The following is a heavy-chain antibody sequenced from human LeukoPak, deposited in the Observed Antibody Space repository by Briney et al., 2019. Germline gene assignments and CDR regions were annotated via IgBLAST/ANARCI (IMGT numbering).Heavy chain of an antibody. D-gene: IGHD6-19*01. CDR3: ARAADMAVPGVYFDY. Sequence: SVKVSCKASGGTFSSYAISWVRQAPGQGLEWMGGIIQQTTHRSSRAESTSTAYMELSSLRSEETAVYYCARAADMAVPGVYFDYWGEGTLVTVSS. V-gene: IGHV1-69*01. J-gene: IGHJ4*02. CDR1: GGTFSSYA. CDR2: IIQ.